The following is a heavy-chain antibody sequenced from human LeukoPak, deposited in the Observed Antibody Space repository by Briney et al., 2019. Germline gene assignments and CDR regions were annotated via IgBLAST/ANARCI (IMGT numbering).Heavy chain of an antibody. CDR1: GGSISSYY. V-gene: IGHV4-59*12. D-gene: IGHD5-12*01. CDR2: IYDSGST. Sequence: SETLSLTCTVSGGSISSYYWSWIRQPPGKGLEWIGYIYDSGSTNYNPSLKSRLTISLDMSKNQFSLKLSSVTAADTAMYYCARDGYNYGLDRFDYWGQGTLVTVSS. CDR3: ARDGYNYGLDRFDY. J-gene: IGHJ4*02.